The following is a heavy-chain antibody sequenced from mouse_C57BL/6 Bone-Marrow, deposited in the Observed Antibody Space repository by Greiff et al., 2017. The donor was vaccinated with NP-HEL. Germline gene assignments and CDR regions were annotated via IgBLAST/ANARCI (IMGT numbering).Heavy chain of an antibody. D-gene: IGHD3-2*01. Sequence: ESGPGLVKPSQSLSLTCSVTGYSITSGYYWNWIRQFPGNKLEWMGYISYDGSNNYNPSLKNRISITRDTSKNQFFLKLNSVTTEDTATYYCARDRDNRVYFDYWGQGTTLTVSS. CDR1: GYSITSGYY. CDR3: ARDRDNRVYFDY. V-gene: IGHV3-6*01. J-gene: IGHJ2*01. CDR2: ISYDGSN.